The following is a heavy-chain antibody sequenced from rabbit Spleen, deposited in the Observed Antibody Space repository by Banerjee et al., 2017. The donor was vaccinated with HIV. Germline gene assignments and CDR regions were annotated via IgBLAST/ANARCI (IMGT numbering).Heavy chain of an antibody. D-gene: IGHD2-1*01. CDR3: ARDDYDDSLYYNL. CDR1: GFSFSSGYY. Sequence: QSLEESGGDLVKPGASLTLTCKASGFSFSSGYYMCWVRQAPGKGLEWIACIAAGSGVTTYYANWAKGRFTISKTSSTTVTLQMTSLTAADTAAYFCARDDYDDSLYYNLWGPGTLVTVS. V-gene: IGHV1S40*01. J-gene: IGHJ4*01. CDR2: IAAGSGVTT.